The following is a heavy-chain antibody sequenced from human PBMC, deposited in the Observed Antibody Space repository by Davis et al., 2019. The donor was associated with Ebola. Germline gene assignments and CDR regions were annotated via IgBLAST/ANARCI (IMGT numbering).Heavy chain of an antibody. D-gene: IGHD6-19*01. CDR3: AKDSGWQMSP. V-gene: IGHV3-7*01. Sequence: PGGSLRLSCVTSGFTFSNYWMSWVRLAPGRGPEWVAKIKFDGTDKYYPDSVKGRFTVSRDTAKNSVFLQISSLRAEDTAVYYCAKDSGWQMSPWGRGTQVTVSS. CDR2: IKFDGTDK. CDR1: GFTFSNYW. J-gene: IGHJ5*02.